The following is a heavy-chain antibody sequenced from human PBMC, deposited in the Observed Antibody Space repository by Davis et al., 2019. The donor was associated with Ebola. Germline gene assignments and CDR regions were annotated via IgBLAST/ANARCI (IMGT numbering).Heavy chain of an antibody. CDR3: ARGPMPSWYADYYKYGMDV. Sequence: GESLKISCAASGFTFDQYAMYWVRQRPGKGLEWVSLISGDGDHTYYADSVKGRFTISRDNSKESLFLQMNSLRSEDTALNFCARGPMPSWYADYYKYGMDVWGQGTTVTVS. V-gene: IGHV3-43*02. J-gene: IGHJ6*02. D-gene: IGHD2-2*01. CDR1: GFTFDQYA. CDR2: ISGDGDHT.